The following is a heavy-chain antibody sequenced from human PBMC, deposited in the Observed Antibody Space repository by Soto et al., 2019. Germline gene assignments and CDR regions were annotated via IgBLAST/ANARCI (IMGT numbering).Heavy chain of an antibody. Sequence: GGSLRLSCAAPGFNFSDHYMNWIRQAPGKGLEWVSYISGSSRYTNFADSVKGRFTISRDNAKNSLYLQMNSLRAEDTAVYYCARHTSGWHYYDYWGQGTPVTVSS. D-gene: IGHD6-19*01. J-gene: IGHJ4*02. CDR3: ARHTSGWHYYDY. V-gene: IGHV3-11*06. CDR1: GFNFSDHY. CDR2: ISGSSRYT.